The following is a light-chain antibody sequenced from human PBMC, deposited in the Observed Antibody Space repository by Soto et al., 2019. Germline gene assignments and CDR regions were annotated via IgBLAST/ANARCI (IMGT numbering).Light chain of an antibody. Sequence: EIQMTQSPSSLSASVGDRVTITCRASQGINYYLAWYQQKPGKAPKIMIYATYTLQSGVKYRFSGSGSGTDYTLTIRDLQPEDFAIYYCQTVNQYPPTCGHGKRLEIK. J-gene: IGKJ5*01. CDR2: ATY. CDR1: QGINYY. V-gene: IGKV1-9*01. CDR3: QTVNQYPPT.